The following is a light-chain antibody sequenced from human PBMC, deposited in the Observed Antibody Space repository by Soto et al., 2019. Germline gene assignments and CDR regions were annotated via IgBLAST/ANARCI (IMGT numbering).Light chain of an antibody. CDR1: QSVSSY. V-gene: IGKV3-11*01. J-gene: IGKJ2*01. CDR2: DAS. CDR3: QQRSNSYT. Sequence: EIVLTQSPATLSLSPGERATLFCRASQSVSSYLAWYQQKPGQAPRLLIYDASNRATGIPARFSGSGSGTDFTLTISSLEPEDIAVYYCQQRSNSYTFGQGNKLEIK.